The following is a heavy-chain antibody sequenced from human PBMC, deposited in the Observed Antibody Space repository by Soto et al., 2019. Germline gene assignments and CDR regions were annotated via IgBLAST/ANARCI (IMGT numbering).Heavy chain of an antibody. CDR3: ARVQLWVGIWFDP. J-gene: IGHJ5*02. D-gene: IGHD5-18*01. Sequence: SHTLSLTCATSGNSVSSNSAALDFMRQSPSRGLEWLGRTYYRSKWYNDYAVSVKSRITINPDTSKNQFSLQLNSVTPEDTAVYYCARVQLWVGIWFDPWGQGTLVTVS. V-gene: IGHV6-1*01. CDR1: GNSVSSNSAA. CDR2: TYYRSKWYN.